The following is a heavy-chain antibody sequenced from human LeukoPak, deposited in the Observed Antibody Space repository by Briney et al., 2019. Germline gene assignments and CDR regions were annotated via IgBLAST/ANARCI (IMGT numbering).Heavy chain of an antibody. D-gene: IGHD2-15*01. CDR2: IYISGTT. CDR1: WDSISSYY. J-gene: IGHJ4*02. Sequence: PSETLSLTCTLSWDSISSYYWSGLRQPAGRGVAGVVRIYISGTTNYSPSLTSRVTMSIDTSKSQFSLRLSSVTAADTALYYCARCRGGSRDHFDSWGQGTLVTVSS. V-gene: IGHV4-4*07. CDR3: ARCRGGSRDHFDS.